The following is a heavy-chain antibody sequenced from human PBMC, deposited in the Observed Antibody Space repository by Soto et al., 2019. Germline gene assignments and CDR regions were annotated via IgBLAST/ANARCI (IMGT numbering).Heavy chain of an antibody. J-gene: IGHJ6*02. CDR2: IIPIFGTA. Sequence: QVQLVQSGAEVKKPGSSVKVSCKAPGGTFSSYAISWVRQAPGQGLEWMGGIIPIFGTANYAQKFQGRVTITADESTSTGYMELSSLRSEDTAVYYCARSQGGSSSLDIYYYYYYGMDVWGQGTTVTVYS. CDR1: GGTFSSYA. CDR3: ARSQGGSSSLDIYYYYYYGMDV. V-gene: IGHV1-69*01. D-gene: IGHD2-15*01.